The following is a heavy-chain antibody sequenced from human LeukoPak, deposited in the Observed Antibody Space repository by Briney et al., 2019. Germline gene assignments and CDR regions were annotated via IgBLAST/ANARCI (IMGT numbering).Heavy chain of an antibody. V-gene: IGHV3-74*01. CDR2: INSDGSTT. D-gene: IGHD1-26*01. CDR1: GFTFSSYW. J-gene: IGHJ4*02. CDR3: ARERDSGGYRDDY. Sequence: GGSLRLSCTASGFTFSSYWMQWVRQAPGKGLVWVSRINSDGSTTTYADSVKGRFTISRDNANNTLYLQMSSLRAEDTAVYYCARERDSGGYRDDYWGQGTLVTVSS.